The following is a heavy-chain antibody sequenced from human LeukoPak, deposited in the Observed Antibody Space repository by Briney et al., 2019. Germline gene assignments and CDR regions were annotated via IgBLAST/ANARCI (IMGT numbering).Heavy chain of an antibody. V-gene: IGHV4-4*07. CDR3: ARQKGSGSSDLDY. J-gene: IGHJ4*02. CDR2: VYSSGHT. Sequence: SETLSLTCTVSGGSMSNYYWNWIRQPAGKGLEWIGQVYSSGHTNYNPSLKSRVTMSVDTSKNHFSLRLSSVTAADTAVYYCARQKGSGSSDLDYWGQGTLVTVSS. CDR1: GGSMSNYY. D-gene: IGHD3-10*01.